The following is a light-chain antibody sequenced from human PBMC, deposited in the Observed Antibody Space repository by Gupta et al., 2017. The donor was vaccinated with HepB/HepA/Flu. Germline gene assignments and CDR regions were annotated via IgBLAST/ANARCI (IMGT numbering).Light chain of an antibody. CDR1: SSNIGHNY. V-gene: IGLV1-51*01. Sequence: SVLTPPPSVSAAPGQKVTISCSGSSSNIGHNYVSWYQQFPGTAPKLLIYDNNKRPSGIPDRFSGSNSGTSATLGITGLQTGDEADYYCGTWDSSLSAGVFGGGTKLTVL. CDR3: GTWDSSLSAGV. CDR2: DNN. J-gene: IGLJ2*01.